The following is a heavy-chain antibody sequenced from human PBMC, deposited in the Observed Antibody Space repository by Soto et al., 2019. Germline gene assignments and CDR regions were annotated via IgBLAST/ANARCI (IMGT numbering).Heavy chain of an antibody. CDR1: GFTFSSYA. V-gene: IGHV3-23*01. CDR2: ISGSGGST. Sequence: GWSLRLSCAASGFTFSSYAMSWVRQAPGEGLEWVSAISGSGGSTYYADSVKGRFTISRDNSKNTLYLQMNSLRAEDTAVYYCAKACSIFGGSYYDYWGQGTLVTVSS. D-gene: IGHD1-26*01. J-gene: IGHJ4*02. CDR3: AKACSIFGGSYYDY.